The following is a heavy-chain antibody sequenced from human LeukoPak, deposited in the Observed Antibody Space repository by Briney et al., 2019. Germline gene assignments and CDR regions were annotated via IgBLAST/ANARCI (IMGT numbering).Heavy chain of an antibody. CDR2: IIPIFCTA. J-gene: IGHJ3*02. CDR3: ARVIKTKTASGGSSVATFDI. D-gene: IGHD4-23*01. Sequence: SVKVSCRASGYTFTGYYIYWARQAPGQGLEWMGGIIPIFCTANYAEKVQGRVTITAAASTSTASLELSSLRSEDTAVYSCARVIKTKTASGGSSVATFDIWGQGTMVTVSS. CDR1: GYTFTGYY. V-gene: IGHV1-69*13.